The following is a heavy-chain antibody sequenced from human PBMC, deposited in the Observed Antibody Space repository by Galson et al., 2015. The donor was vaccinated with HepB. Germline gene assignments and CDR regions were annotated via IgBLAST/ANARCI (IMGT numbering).Heavy chain of an antibody. CDR3: ARGSSSWYGSWFDP. CDR1: GYTFTGYY. CDR2: INPNSGGT. D-gene: IGHD6-13*01. V-gene: IGHV1-2*04. Sequence: SVKVSCKASGYTFTGYYMHWVRQAPGQGLEWMGWINPNSGGTNYAQKFQGWVTMTRDTSISTAYMELSSLRSDDTAVYYCARGSSSWYGSWFDPWGQGTLVTVSS. J-gene: IGHJ5*02.